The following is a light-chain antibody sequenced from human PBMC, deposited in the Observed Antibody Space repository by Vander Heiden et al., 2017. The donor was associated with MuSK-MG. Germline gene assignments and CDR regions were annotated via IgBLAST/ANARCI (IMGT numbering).Light chain of an antibody. Sequence: QSALTQPASVSGSPGPSITISCTGSSSDVGGDIYVSWYQQHPGKAPKLMIYEVINRPSGVSNRFSASKSGSTASLTISGLQAEDEADYYCSAYTNTRTLLFGTGTTVTVL. CDR2: EVI. J-gene: IGLJ1*01. CDR3: SAYTNTRTLL. CDR1: SSDVGGDIY. V-gene: IGLV2-14*01.